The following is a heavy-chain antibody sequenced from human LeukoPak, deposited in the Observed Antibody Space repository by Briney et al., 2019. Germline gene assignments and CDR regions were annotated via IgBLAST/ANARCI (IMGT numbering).Heavy chain of an antibody. D-gene: IGHD5-18*01. CDR2: IYPGDSDT. J-gene: IGHJ4*02. CDR3: ARLLTDLFYTAMGYYFDY. CDR1: GYSFTSYW. V-gene: IGHV5-51*01. Sequence: GESLKISCKGSGYSFTSYWIGWVPQMPGKGLEWMEIIYPGDSDTRYSPSFQGQVTISAAKSISTAYLQWSSLKASDTAMYYCARLLTDLFYTAMGYYFDYWGQGTLVTVSS.